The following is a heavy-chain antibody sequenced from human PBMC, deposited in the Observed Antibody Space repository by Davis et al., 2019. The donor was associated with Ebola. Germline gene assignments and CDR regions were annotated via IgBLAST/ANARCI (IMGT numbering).Heavy chain of an antibody. CDR3: ARQHNGDLLRQGAFDI. D-gene: IGHD4-17*01. J-gene: IGHJ3*02. Sequence: GESLKISCKGSGYSFTSYWIGWVRQMPGKGLEWMGIIYPGDSDTRYSPSFQGQVTISADKSISTAYLQWSSLKASDTAMYYCARQHNGDLLRQGAFDIWGQGTMVTVSS. CDR1: GYSFTSYW. CDR2: IYPGDSDT. V-gene: IGHV5-51*01.